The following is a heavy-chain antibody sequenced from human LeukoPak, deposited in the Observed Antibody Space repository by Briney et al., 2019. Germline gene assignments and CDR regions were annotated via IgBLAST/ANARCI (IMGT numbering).Heavy chain of an antibody. D-gene: IGHD2-2*01. Sequence: PGGSLRLSCAASGFTFSSYWMSWVRQAPGKGLEWVANIKQDGSEKYYVDSVKGRFTISRDNAKNSLYLQMNSLRAEDTAVYYCARRVPAALYYYYYMDVWGKGTTVTVSS. CDR3: ARRVPAALYYYYYMDV. CDR2: IKQDGSEK. V-gene: IGHV3-7*01. CDR1: GFTFSSYW. J-gene: IGHJ6*03.